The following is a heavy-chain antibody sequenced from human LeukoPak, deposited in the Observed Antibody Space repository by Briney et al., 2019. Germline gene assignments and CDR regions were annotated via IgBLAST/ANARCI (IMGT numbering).Heavy chain of an antibody. V-gene: IGHV3-23*01. CDR1: GFTFSTYG. Sequence: GRTLRLSCAAPGFTFSTYGMSWVRQAPGKGLEWVSAISGSGDSTYHADSVKGRFTISRDNSKNTLSLQMSSLRAEDTAVYFCAKDAFRGYSYGYRVSMVWFDQWGQGILVTVSS. CDR3: AKDAFRGYSYGYRVSMVWFDQ. D-gene: IGHD5-18*01. CDR2: ISGSGDST. J-gene: IGHJ5*02.